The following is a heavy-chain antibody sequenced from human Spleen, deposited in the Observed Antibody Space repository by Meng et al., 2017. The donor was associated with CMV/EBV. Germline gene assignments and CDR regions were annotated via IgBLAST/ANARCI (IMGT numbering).Heavy chain of an antibody. J-gene: IGHJ4*02. D-gene: IGHD4-23*01. CDR2: ISSSSSYI. CDR3: ARWVTTVVTVDY. V-gene: IGHV3-21*01. CDR1: GFTFSSYS. Sequence: CTASGFTFSSYSMNWVRQAPGKGLEWVSSISSSSSYIYYADSVKGRFTVSRDNAKNSLYLQMNSLRAEDTAVYYCARWVTTVVTVDYWGQGTLVTVSS.